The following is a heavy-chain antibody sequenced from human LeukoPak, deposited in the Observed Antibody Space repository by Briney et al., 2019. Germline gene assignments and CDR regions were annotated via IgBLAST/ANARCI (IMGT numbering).Heavy chain of an antibody. Sequence: GGSLRLSCAASGFTFSSYGMHRVRQAPGKGLEWVAFIRYDGSNKYYADSVKGRFTISRDNSKNTLYLQMNSLRAEDTAVYYCAKGPYYYDSSGYSHFDYWGQGTLVTVSS. CDR3: AKGPYYYDSSGYSHFDY. V-gene: IGHV3-30*02. CDR1: GFTFSSYG. D-gene: IGHD3-22*01. CDR2: IRYDGSNK. J-gene: IGHJ4*02.